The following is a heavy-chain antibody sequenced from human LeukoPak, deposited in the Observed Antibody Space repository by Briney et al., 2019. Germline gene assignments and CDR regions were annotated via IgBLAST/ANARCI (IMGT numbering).Heavy chain of an antibody. J-gene: IGHJ4*02. CDR1: GYAFTSYA. CDR3: ARDYYDILTGYYSGLGY. Sequence: GASVKVSCKASGYAFTSYAMHWVRQAPGQRLEWVGWINAGNGNTKYSQKFQGRVTITRDTSASTAYMELSSLRSEDTAVYYCARDYYDILTGYYSGLGYWGQGTLVTVSS. D-gene: IGHD3-9*01. V-gene: IGHV1-3*01. CDR2: INAGNGNT.